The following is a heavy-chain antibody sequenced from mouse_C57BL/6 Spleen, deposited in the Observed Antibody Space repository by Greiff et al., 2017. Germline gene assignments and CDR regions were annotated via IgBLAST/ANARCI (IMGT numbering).Heavy chain of an antibody. V-gene: IGHV5-17*01. J-gene: IGHJ4*01. CDR3: AITGRGYYYAMDY. CDR2: ISSGSSTI. Sequence: EVQLVESGGGLVKPGGSLKLSCAASGFTFSDYGMHWVRQAPEKGLEWVAYISSGSSTIYYADTVKGRFTISRDNAKNTLFLQMTSLRSEDTAMYYCAITGRGYYYAMDYWGQGTSVTVSS. CDR1: GFTFSDYG. D-gene: IGHD4-1*01.